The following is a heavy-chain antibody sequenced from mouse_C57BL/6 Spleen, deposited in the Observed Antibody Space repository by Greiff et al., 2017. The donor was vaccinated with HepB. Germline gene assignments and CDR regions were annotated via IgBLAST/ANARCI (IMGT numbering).Heavy chain of an antibody. CDR1: GYTFTSYG. CDR2: IYPRSGNT. CDR3: ARGEDGHDGPKNYFDY. D-gene: IGHD1-1*01. V-gene: IGHV1-81*01. J-gene: IGHJ2*01. Sequence: QVQLQQSGAELARPGASVKLSCKASGYTFTSYGISWVKQRTGQGLEWIGEIYPRSGNTYYNEKFKGKATLTADKSSSTAYMELRSLTSEDSAVYFCARGEDGHDGPKNYFDYWGQGTTLTVSS.